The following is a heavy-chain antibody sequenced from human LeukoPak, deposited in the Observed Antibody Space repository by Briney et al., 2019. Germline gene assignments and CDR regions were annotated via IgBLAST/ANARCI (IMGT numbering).Heavy chain of an antibody. CDR3: ATYYYGSGSYPPDAFDI. V-gene: IGHV1-8*01. CDR1: GYTFTSYD. D-gene: IGHD3-10*01. J-gene: IGHJ3*02. Sequence: ASVKVSCKASGYTFTSYDINWVRQATGQGLEWMGWMNPNSGNTGYAQKFQGRVTMTRNTSISTAYMEPSSLRSEDTAVYYCATYYYGSGSYPPDAFDIWGQGTMVTVSS. CDR2: MNPNSGNT.